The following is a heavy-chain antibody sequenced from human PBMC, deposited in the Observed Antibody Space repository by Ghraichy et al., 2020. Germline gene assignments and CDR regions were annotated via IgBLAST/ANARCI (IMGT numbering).Heavy chain of an antibody. CDR3: ARSEGGSGYSGSYRHFDY. Sequence: GESLNISCAASGFTFSSNWMSWVRQAPGKGLEWVANIKQDGSEENYVDSLKGRFTISRDNAKSSLYLQMNSLRAEDTAVYYCARSEGGSGYSGSYRHFDYWGQGTLVTVSS. J-gene: IGHJ4*02. CDR2: IKQDGSEE. V-gene: IGHV3-7*01. CDR1: GFTFSSNW. D-gene: IGHD1-26*01.